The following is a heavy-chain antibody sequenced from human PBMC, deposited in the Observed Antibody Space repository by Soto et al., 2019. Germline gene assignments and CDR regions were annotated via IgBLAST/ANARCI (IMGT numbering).Heavy chain of an antibody. D-gene: IGHD3-22*01. Sequence: QVHLVQSGAEVKKPGTSVKVSCKTSGYTFSNTGISWVRQAPGQGLEWMGWISANNGITNYAQKLQGRVTMITDTPTSTDYMELRSLRSDPTAVYYCARDLGYYDSSGYLGRAFDIWGQGKMVTVSS. V-gene: IGHV1-18*01. J-gene: IGHJ3*02. CDR3: ARDLGYYDSSGYLGRAFDI. CDR2: ISANNGIT. CDR1: GYTFSNTG.